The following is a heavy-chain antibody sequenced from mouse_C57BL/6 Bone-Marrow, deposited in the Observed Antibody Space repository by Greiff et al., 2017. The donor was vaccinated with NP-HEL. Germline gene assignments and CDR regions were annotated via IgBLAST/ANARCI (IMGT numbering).Heavy chain of an antibody. J-gene: IGHJ3*01. CDR3: ARDGGYYRFAY. Sequence: EVKLMESGGGLVKPGGSLKLSCAASGFTFSSYAMSWVRQTPEKRLEWVATISDGGSYTSYPDNVKVRFTISRDKAKNNLYLQMSHLKSEDTAMYYCARDGGYYRFAYWGQGTLVTVSA. CDR2: ISDGGSYT. CDR1: GFTFSSYA. V-gene: IGHV5-4*01. D-gene: IGHD2-3*01.